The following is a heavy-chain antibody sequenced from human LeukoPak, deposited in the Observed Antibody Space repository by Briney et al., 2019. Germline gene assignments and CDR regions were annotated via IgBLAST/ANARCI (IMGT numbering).Heavy chain of an antibody. Sequence: SVNVSCKASGGTFSSYAISWVRQAPGQGLEWMGGIIPIFGTANYAQKFQGRVTITADESTSTVYMELSSLRAGDTAVYYCARIGRGYDFWSGYSLIFDYWGQGTLVTVSS. D-gene: IGHD3-3*01. V-gene: IGHV1-69*13. CDR1: GGTFSSYA. CDR2: IIPIFGTA. J-gene: IGHJ4*02. CDR3: ARIGRGYDFWSGYSLIFDY.